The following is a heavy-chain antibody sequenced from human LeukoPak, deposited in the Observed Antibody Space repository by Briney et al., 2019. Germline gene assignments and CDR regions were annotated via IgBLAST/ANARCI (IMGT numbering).Heavy chain of an antibody. CDR2: INYSGST. J-gene: IGHJ5*02. D-gene: IGHD1-14*01. CDR3: ATHSGGRYNWFDP. CDR1: GGSISSSIYY. V-gene: IGHV4-61*05. Sequence: SETLSLTCSVSGGSISSSIYYWGWIRQPPGKGLEWIGYINYSGSTNYNPSLKSRVTISVGTSKNQFSLKVSSVTAADTAMYYCATHSGGRYNWFDPWGQGTLVTVSS.